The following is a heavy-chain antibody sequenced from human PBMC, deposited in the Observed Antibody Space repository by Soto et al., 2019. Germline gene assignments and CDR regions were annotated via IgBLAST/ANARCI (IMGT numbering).Heavy chain of an antibody. V-gene: IGHV3-21*01. CDR3: ARDSNFWSGYYWFDP. CDR1: GFTFSSYS. CDR2: ISSSSSYI. Sequence: GGSLRLSCAASGFTFSSYSMNWVRQAPGKGLEWVSSISSSSSYIYYADSAKGRFTISRDNAKNSLYLQMNSLRAEDTAVYYCARDSNFWSGYYWFDPWGQGTLVTVSS. J-gene: IGHJ5*02. D-gene: IGHD3-3*01.